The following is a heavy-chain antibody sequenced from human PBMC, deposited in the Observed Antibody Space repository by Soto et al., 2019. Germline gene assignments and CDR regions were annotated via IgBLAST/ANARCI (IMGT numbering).Heavy chain of an antibody. CDR1: GFTFSSYA. J-gene: IGHJ4*02. Sequence: GGSLRLSCAASGFTFSSYAMSWVRQAPGKGLEWVSAISGSGGSTYYADSVKGRFTISRDNSKNTLYLQMNSLRAEDTAVYYCAKVPTPYCSSTSCYCDYWGQGTLVTVSS. CDR2: ISGSGGST. D-gene: IGHD2-2*01. CDR3: AKVPTPYCSSTSCYCDY. V-gene: IGHV3-23*01.